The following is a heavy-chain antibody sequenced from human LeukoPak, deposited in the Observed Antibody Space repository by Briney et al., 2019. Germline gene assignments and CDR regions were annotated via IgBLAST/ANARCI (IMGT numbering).Heavy chain of an antibody. J-gene: IGHJ3*02. CDR2: INPSGGST. Sequence: GASVKVSCKASGYTFTSYYMHWVRQAPGQGLEWMGIINPSGGSTSYAQKFQGRVTMTRDTSTSTVYMELSSLRSEDTAVYYCAREGPKSVGATAAFDIWGQGTMVTASS. CDR3: AREGPKSVGATAAFDI. V-gene: IGHV1-46*01. D-gene: IGHD1-26*01. CDR1: GYTFTSYY.